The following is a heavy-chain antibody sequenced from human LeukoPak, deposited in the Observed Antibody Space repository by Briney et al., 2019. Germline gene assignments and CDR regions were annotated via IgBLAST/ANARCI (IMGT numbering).Heavy chain of an antibody. CDR1: GGSISSSNW. Sequence: SGTLSLTCAVSGGSISSSNWWGLVRQPPGEGLELIGEIYHSGRTDYNPSLKSRVHISVDNSKNQFHMKLSSANAADTAVYYCARDPPQLLAAAGSNWFDPWGQGTLVTVSS. J-gene: IGHJ5*02. V-gene: IGHV4-4*02. CDR2: IYHSGRT. CDR3: ARDPPQLLAAAGSNWFDP. D-gene: IGHD6-13*01.